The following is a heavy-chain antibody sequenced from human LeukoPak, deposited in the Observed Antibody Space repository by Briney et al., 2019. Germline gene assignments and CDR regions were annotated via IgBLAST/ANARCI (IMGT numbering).Heavy chain of an antibody. CDR3: ARDGEDIVVVVAAHYYYYMDV. V-gene: IGHV3-21*01. CDR1: GFTFSSYS. Sequence: PGGSLRLSCAASGFTFSSYSMNWVRQAPGKGLEWVSSISSSSSYIYYADSVKGRFTISGDNAKNSLYLQMNSLRAEDTAVYYCARDGEDIVVVVAAHYYYYMDVWGKGTTVTVSS. J-gene: IGHJ6*03. CDR2: ISSSSSYI. D-gene: IGHD2-15*01.